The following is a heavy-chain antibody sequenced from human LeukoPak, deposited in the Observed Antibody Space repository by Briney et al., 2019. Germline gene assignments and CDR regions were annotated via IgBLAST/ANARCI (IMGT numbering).Heavy chain of an antibody. D-gene: IGHD6-13*01. CDR3: ARRAAAGRCLDY. J-gene: IGHJ4*02. V-gene: IGHV3-11*01. CDR2: ISSGGSTI. Sequence: PGGSLRLSCAVSGFTFSDYYMSWIRQAPGKGLGWVSYISSGGSTISHADSVKGRFTISRDNAENSLYLQMNSLRAEDTAVYYCARRAAAGRCLDYWGQGTLVTVSS. CDR1: GFTFSDYY.